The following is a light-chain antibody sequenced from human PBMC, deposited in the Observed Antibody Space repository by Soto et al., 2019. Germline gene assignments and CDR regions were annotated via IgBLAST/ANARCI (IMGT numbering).Light chain of an antibody. CDR1: QSVSSN. CDR3: QQYNNWTPLT. Sequence: EIVMTQSQATLSVCKGERATLSCRASQSVSSNLAWYQQKPGQAPRLLIYGASTRATGIPARFSGSGSGTELTITISSLQYEDFAVYYCQQYNNWTPLTFGGGTKVEIK. V-gene: IGKV3-15*01. J-gene: IGKJ4*01. CDR2: GAS.